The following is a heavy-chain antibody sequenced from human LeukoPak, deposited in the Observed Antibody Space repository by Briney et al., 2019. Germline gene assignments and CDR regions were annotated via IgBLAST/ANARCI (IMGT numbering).Heavy chain of an antibody. J-gene: IGHJ3*02. CDR1: GGTFRSYA. V-gene: IGHV1-69*05. CDR3: AREALWHAFDI. Sequence: SVKVSCKASGGTFRSYAISWVRQAPGQGLEWMGRIIPIFGTRNYAQKFQGRVTIITDESTSTAYMELSSLRSEDTAVYYCAREALWHAFDIWGQGTMVTVSS. CDR2: IIPIFGTR.